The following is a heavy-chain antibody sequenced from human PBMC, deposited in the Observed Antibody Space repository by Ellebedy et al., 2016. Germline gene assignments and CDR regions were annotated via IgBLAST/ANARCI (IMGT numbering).Heavy chain of an antibody. CDR1: GYTFTSYG. CDR2: ISGSGGST. Sequence: SCXASGYTFTSYGISWVRQAPGKGLEWVSAISGSGGSTYYADSVKGRFTISRDNSKNTLYLQMNSLRAEDTAVYYCAKDPRNKWPVGFDYWGQGTLVTVSS. J-gene: IGHJ4*02. D-gene: IGHD6-19*01. V-gene: IGHV3-23*01. CDR3: AKDPRNKWPVGFDY.